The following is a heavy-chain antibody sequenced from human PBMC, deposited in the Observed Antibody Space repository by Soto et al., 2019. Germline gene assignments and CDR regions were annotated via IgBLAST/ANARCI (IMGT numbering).Heavy chain of an antibody. CDR2: NYGNDDK. Sequence: GSGPTLVNATQTLTLTCTFSGLSLTTSDVAVGWIRQPPGKALEWLALNYGNDDKRYSPSLNNRLTITKDTSKNQVVLTMTHMDPVDTATYYCAHRRFSTFDSWGLGTLVTVSS. D-gene: IGHD6-13*01. CDR3: AHRRFSTFDS. J-gene: IGHJ4*02. CDR1: GLSLTTSDVA. V-gene: IGHV2-5*01.